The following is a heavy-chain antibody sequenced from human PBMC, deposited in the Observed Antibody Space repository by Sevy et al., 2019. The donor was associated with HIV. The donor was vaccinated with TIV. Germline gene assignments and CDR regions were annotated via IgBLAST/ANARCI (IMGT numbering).Heavy chain of an antibody. Sequence: ASVKVSCKVSGYTLTELSIHWVRQAPGKGLEWLVTFDPEDGKTIYAQKFQGRVTMTEDTSTDTTYMELSSLGSEDTAVYYCASTRDYYDSSGYYFDYWGQGTLVTVSS. D-gene: IGHD3-22*01. J-gene: IGHJ4*02. CDR3: ASTRDYYDSSGYYFDY. CDR1: GYTLTELS. CDR2: FDPEDGKT. V-gene: IGHV1-24*01.